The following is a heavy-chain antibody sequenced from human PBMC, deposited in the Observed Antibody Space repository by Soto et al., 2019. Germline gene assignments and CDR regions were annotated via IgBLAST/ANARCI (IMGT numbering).Heavy chain of an antibody. CDR2: INPNSGGT. Sequence: GASVKVSCKASGYTFTGYYMHWVRQAPGQGLEWMGWINPNSGGTNYAQKFQGRVTMTRDTSISTAYMELSRLRSDDTAVYYCASTFISGYYYDKNCFDPWGQRTLVTVSS. CDR3: ASTFISGYYYDKNCFDP. J-gene: IGHJ5*02. V-gene: IGHV1-2*02. CDR1: GYTFTGYY. D-gene: IGHD3-22*01.